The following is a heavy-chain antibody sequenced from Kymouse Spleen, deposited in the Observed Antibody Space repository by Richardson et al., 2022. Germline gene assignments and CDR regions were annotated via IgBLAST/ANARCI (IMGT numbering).Heavy chain of an antibody. D-gene: IGHD2-21*02. CDR2: ISYDGSNK. CDR1: GFTFSSYG. V-gene: IGHV3-30*18. J-gene: IGHJ4*02. Sequence: QVQLVESGGGVVQPGRSLRLSCAASGFTFSSYGMHWVRQAPGKGLEWVAVISYDGSNKYYADSVKGRFTISRDNSKNTLYLQMNSLRAEDTAVYYCAKGGGGDCYPFDYWGQGTLVTVSS. CDR3: AKGGGGDCYPFDY.